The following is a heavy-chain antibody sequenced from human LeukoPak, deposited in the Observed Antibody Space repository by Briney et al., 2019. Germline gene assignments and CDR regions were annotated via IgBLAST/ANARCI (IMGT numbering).Heavy chain of an antibody. CDR2: INHSGST. CDR3: ARGRGSDIVVVVAATTRGYYFDY. J-gene: IGHJ4*02. Sequence: KPSETLSLTCTVSGGSISSSNYSWGWIRQPPGKGLEWIGEINHSGSTNYNPSLKSRVTISVDTSKNQFSLKLSSVTAADTAVYYCARGRGSDIVVVVAATTRGYYFDYWGQGTLVTVSS. CDR1: GGSISSSNYS. D-gene: IGHD2-15*01. V-gene: IGHV4-39*07.